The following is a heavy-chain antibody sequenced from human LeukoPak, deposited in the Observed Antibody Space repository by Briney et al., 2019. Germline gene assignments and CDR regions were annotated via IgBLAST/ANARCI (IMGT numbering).Heavy chain of an antibody. CDR2: IIPIFGTA. D-gene: IGHD2-15*01. V-gene: IGHV1-69*01. Sequence: ASVKVSCKASGGTFSSYAISWVRQAPGQGLEWMGGIIPIFGTANYAQKFQGRVAITADESTSTAYMELSSLRSEDTAVYYCAACVVVVAESWFDPWGQGTLATVSS. CDR3: AACVVVVAESWFDP. J-gene: IGHJ5*02. CDR1: GGTFSSYA.